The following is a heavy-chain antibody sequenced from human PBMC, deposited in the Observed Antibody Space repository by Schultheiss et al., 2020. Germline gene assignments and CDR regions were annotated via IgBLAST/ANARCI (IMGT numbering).Heavy chain of an antibody. Sequence: GESLKIPCAASGFAFSSYAMSWVRQAPGKGLEWVSAISGSGGSTYYADSVKGRFTISRDNAKNSLYLQMNSLRAEDTAVYYCARDRPRGMDVWGQGTTVTFSS. V-gene: IGHV3-23*01. CDR2: ISGSGGST. CDR1: GFAFSSYA. D-gene: IGHD1-26*01. CDR3: ARDRPRGMDV. J-gene: IGHJ6*02.